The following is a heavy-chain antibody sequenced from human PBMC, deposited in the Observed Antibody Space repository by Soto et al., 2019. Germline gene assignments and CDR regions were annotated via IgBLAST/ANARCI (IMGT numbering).Heavy chain of an antibody. CDR2: INARNGNT. Sequence: ASVKVSCKSSGYTFTSYAMHWVRQAPGQRLEGMGWINARNGNTKYSQKFQGRVTITRDTSASTAYMELSSLRSEDTAVYYCARNYDFWSGHDAFDIWGEGRMVTDSS. CDR3: ARNYDFWSGHDAFDI. D-gene: IGHD3-3*01. CDR1: GYTFTSYA. V-gene: IGHV1-3*01. J-gene: IGHJ3*02.